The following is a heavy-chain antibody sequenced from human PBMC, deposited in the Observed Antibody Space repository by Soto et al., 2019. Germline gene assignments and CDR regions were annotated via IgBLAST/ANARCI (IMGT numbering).Heavy chain of an antibody. CDR1: GYTFTSYD. V-gene: IGHV1-8*02. J-gene: IGHJ4*02. Sequence: ASVKVSCKASGYTFTSYDINWVRQAAGQGPEWMGSVTPRNGDTAFAQKYQGRVTVTGNTSMSTVYMELSNLRSDDTAVYYCARGGSYWARRHYFDSWGQGTLVTVSS. CDR2: VTPRNGDT. CDR3: ARGGSYWARRHYFDS. D-gene: IGHD2-8*02.